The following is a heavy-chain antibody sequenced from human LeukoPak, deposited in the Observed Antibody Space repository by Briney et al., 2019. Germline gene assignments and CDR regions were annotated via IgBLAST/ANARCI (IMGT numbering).Heavy chain of an antibody. CDR3: AKDHHCSSTSCNILYYYYYYMDV. V-gene: IGHV3-48*01. J-gene: IGHJ6*03. CDR1: GFTFSSYS. CDR2: ISSSSSTI. D-gene: IGHD2-2*02. Sequence: GGSLRLSCAASGFTFSSYSMNWVRQAPGKGLEWVSYISSSSSTIYYADSVKGRFTISRDNSKNTLYLQMNSLRAEDTAVYYCAKDHHCSSTSCNILYYYYYYMDVWGKGTTVTVSS.